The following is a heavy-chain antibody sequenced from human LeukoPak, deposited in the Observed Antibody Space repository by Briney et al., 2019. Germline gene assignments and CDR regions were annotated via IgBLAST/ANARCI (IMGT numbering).Heavy chain of an antibody. J-gene: IGHJ5*02. D-gene: IGHD2-2*01. CDR3: ARLGFCTSTSCP. CDR2: IYYSGST. V-gene: IGHV4-39*01. CDR1: GGSISSSSYY. Sequence: PSETLSLTCTVSGGSISSSSYYWGWIRQPPGKGLEWIGSIYYSGSTYYNPSLKSRVTISIDTSKNQFSLKLSSVTAADTAVYYCARLGFCTSTSCPWGQGTLVTVSS.